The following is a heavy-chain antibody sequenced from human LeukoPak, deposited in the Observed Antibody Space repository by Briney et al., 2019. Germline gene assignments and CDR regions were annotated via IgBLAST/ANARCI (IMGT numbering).Heavy chain of an antibody. V-gene: IGHV1-8*02. CDR1: GGTFSSYA. J-gene: IGHJ3*02. D-gene: IGHD4-23*01. CDR3: ALLTVVTPLDAFDI. CDR2: MNPNSGNT. Sequence: GASVKVSCKASGGTFSSYAINWVRQATGQGLEWMGWMNPNSGNTGYAQKFQGRVTMTRNTSISTAYMELSSLRSEDTAVYYCALLTVVTPLDAFDIWGQGTMVTVSS.